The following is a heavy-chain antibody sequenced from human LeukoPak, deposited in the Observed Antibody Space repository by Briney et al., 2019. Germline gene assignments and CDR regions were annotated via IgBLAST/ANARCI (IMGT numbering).Heavy chain of an antibody. V-gene: IGHV1-8*03. CDR1: GYTLTELS. CDR3: ARRTLTIRTFDI. CDR2: MNPNSGNT. J-gene: IGHJ3*02. Sequence: ASVKVSCKVSGYTLTELSMHWVRQATGQGLEWMGWMNPNSGNTGYAQKFQGRVTITRNTSISTAYMELSSLRSEDTAVYYCARRTLTIRTFDIWGQGTMVTVSS. D-gene: IGHD3-3*01.